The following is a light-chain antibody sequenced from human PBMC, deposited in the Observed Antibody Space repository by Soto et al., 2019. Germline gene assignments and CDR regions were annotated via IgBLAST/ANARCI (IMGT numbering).Light chain of an antibody. CDR3: QQYGSLSWT. V-gene: IGKV3-20*01. J-gene: IGKJ1*01. Sequence: EIVLTQSPGTLSLSPGERATLSCRASQSLSTYLAWYQQKPGQAPRLLIYTISTRATGVPDRFSGSGSGTDFTLTISRLEPEDFAVYYCQQYGSLSWTFGQGTKVDIK. CDR2: TIS. CDR1: QSLSTY.